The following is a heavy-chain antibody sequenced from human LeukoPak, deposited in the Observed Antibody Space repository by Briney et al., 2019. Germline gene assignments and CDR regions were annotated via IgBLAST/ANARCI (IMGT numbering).Heavy chain of an antibody. J-gene: IGHJ4*02. Sequence: QPGRSLRLSCAASGFTFSNYGMHWVRQAPGKGLEWVAVISYDGSNEYYADSVKGRFTISRDTSRNTLYLQMNSLRAEDTALYYCARKFLTGRLIDYWGQGTLVTVSS. CDR3: ARKFLTGRLIDY. CDR2: ISYDGSNE. CDR1: GFTFSNYG. D-gene: IGHD7-27*01. V-gene: IGHV3-30*03.